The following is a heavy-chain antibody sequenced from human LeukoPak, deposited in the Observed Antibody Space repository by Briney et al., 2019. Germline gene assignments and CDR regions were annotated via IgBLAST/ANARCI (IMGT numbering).Heavy chain of an antibody. CDR1: GFTFSRYA. V-gene: IGHV3-23*01. D-gene: IGHD3-22*01. J-gene: IGHJ4*02. CDR3: AKGRYNFDSSGYFHY. CDR2: LSASGISP. Sequence: GRCLRPSCAASGFTFSRYAMGWVSQAPGKGLEWVAALSASGISPYYADSVKGRFTISRDNTKNTLYLQMNSVSAEDTAVYYCAKGRYNFDSSGYFHYWGQGTLVTVSS.